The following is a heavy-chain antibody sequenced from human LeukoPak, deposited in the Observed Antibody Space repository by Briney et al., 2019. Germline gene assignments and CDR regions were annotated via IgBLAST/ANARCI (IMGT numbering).Heavy chain of an antibody. J-gene: IGHJ4*02. D-gene: IGHD2-15*01. CDR1: GFTFSSYS. V-gene: IGHV3-20*04. CDR3: ARGPSLGYCSGGSCYGFDY. Sequence: GGSLRLSCAASGFTFSSYSMSWVRHAPGKGLEWVSGINWNGGSTGYADSVKGRFTISRDNAKNSLYLQMNSLRAEDTALYYCARGPSLGYCSGGSCYGFDYWGQGTLVTVSS. CDR2: INWNGGST.